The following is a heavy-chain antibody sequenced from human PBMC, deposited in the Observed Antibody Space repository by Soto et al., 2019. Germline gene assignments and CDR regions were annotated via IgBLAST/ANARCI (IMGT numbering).Heavy chain of an antibody. CDR2: FDSENSEI. J-gene: IGHJ6*02. V-gene: IGHV1-24*01. CDR3: AIDFVDYAMDV. CDR1: GYTLSELS. Sequence: ASVKVSCKVSGYTLSELSMHWVRQAPGKGLEWMGGFDSENSEIMYAQKFQGRVTMTEDRSTDTAYMEVISLRTEDTAVYYCAIDFVDYAMDVWGQGTSVTVSS.